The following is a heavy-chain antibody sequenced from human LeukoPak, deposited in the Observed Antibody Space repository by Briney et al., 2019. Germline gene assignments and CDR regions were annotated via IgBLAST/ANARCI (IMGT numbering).Heavy chain of an antibody. V-gene: IGHV5-51*01. CDR1: GYSFATYW. CDR3: ARRATSYEYFDL. Sequence: GESLKISCKGSGYSFATYWIGWVRQMPGKGLEWMGIIYPGDSDTRYSPSFQGQVTISADKSITTAYLQWRSLKDSDTAMYYCARRATSYEYFDLWGRGTLVTVSS. J-gene: IGHJ2*01. D-gene: IGHD2-15*01. CDR2: IYPGDSDT.